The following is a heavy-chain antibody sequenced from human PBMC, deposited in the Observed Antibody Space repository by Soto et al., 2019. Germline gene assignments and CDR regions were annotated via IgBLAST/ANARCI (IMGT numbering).Heavy chain of an antibody. Sequence: PSETLSLTCTVSGGSISTYYWSWIRQPPGKGLEWIGYIYYRGSTNYNPSLKSRVTISVDTSKNQFSLNLSSVTAADTAVYYCASSFESYDILTGYYSPRHAFDIWGQGTMVTVSS. CDR1: GGSISTYY. J-gene: IGHJ3*02. CDR2: IYYRGST. D-gene: IGHD3-9*01. CDR3: ASSFESYDILTGYYSPRHAFDI. V-gene: IGHV4-59*08.